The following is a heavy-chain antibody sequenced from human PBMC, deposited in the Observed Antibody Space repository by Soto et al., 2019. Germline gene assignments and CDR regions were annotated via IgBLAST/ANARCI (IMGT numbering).Heavy chain of an antibody. CDR2: IVGGSGNT. J-gene: IGHJ6*02. CDR1: GLTFSTSA. V-gene: IGHV1-58*01. Sequence: SVKVSCKASGLTFSTSAVQWVRQARGQRPEWMGWIVGGSGNTNYAQNSQERVIITRDMSTSTVYMELSSLRSDDTAVYFCAARRNGVYAMDVGGQGNTVAV. D-gene: IGHD3-3*01. CDR3: AARRNGVYAMDV.